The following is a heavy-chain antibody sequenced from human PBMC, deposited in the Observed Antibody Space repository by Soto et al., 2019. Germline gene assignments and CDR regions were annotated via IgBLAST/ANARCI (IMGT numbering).Heavy chain of an antibody. V-gene: IGHV4-34*01. Sequence: PSETLSLTCAVYGGSFSGYYWSWIRQPPGKGLEWIGEINHSGSTNYNPSLKSRVTISVDTSKNQFSLKLSSVTAADTAVYYCASTGTTLNWFDPWGQGTLVTVSS. CDR1: GGSFSGYY. J-gene: IGHJ5*02. CDR2: INHSGST. CDR3: ASTGTTLNWFDP. D-gene: IGHD1-7*01.